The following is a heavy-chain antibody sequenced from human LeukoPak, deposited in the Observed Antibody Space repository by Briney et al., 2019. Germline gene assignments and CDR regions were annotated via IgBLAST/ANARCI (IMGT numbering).Heavy chain of an antibody. D-gene: IGHD4-17*01. J-gene: IGHJ6*03. V-gene: IGHV3-7*01. CDR1: GFTLNGFW. CDR3: TRDALYGDPSYYYMDV. CDR2: IKQDGSDI. Sequence: GGSLRLSCAAAGFTLNGFWMSWVSQAPGKGLEWVAKIKQDGSDIYYLGSVRGRFTISRDNAMNSLYLQMNSLRAEDTAVYYCTRDALYGDPSYYYMDVWGKGTTVTVSS.